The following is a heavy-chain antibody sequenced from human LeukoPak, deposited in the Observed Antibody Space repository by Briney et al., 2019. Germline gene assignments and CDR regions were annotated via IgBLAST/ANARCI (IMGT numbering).Heavy chain of an antibody. CDR2: INWNGGST. D-gene: IGHD2-8*01. CDR3: AKDPDCTSGICYTFFDY. J-gene: IGHJ4*02. CDR1: GFTFDDFG. Sequence: GGSLRLSCAASGFTFDDFGMSWVRQAPGKGLEWVSGINWNGGSTGYVDSVKGRFTISRDNAKNSLYLQMNSLRAEDTAVYYCAKDPDCTSGICYTFFDYWGQGTLVTVSS. V-gene: IGHV3-20*04.